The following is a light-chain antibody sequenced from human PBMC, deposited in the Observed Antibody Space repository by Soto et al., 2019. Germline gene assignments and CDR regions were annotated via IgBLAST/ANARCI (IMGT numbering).Light chain of an antibody. CDR1: QSIDRW. CDR3: QQSYSIPIT. V-gene: IGKV1-39*01. CDR2: AAS. Sequence: DIQMTQSPSTLPASVGDRVTVTCRASQSIDRWLAWYQQKPGKAPKLLIYAASSLQSGVPSRFSGSGSGTDFTLTISSLQPEDFATYYCQQSYSIPITFGQGTRLPI. J-gene: IGKJ5*01.